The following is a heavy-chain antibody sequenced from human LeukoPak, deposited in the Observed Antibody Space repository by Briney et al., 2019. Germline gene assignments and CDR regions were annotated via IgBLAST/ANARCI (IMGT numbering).Heavy chain of an antibody. V-gene: IGHV1-18*01. Sequence: GASVKVSCKASVYTFTIYGISWVRQATGQGLEWMGWISAYNGNTNYAQKLQGRVTMTTDTSTSTAYMELRSLRSDDTAVYYCSRYYRYFDYWGQGTLVTVSS. CDR1: VYTFTIYG. CDR2: ISAYNGNT. J-gene: IGHJ4*02. D-gene: IGHD3-10*01. CDR3: SRYYRYFDY.